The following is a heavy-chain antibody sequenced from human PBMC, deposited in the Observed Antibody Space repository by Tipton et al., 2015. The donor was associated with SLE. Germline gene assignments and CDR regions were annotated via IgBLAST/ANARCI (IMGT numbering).Heavy chain of an antibody. CDR1: GYAFSSYG. D-gene: IGHD3-22*01. CDR3: ARELKFYYESSGYPDV. CDR2: ISAYNGNT. J-gene: IGHJ6*02. V-gene: IGHV1-18*01. Sequence: QSGAEVKRPGASVKVSCKASGYAFSSYGISWVRQAPGQGLEWMGWISAYNGNTNYAQRLQGGLTMTRDTSTNTAYMELRSLRADDTAVYYCARELKFYYESSGYPDVWGQGTTVTVSS.